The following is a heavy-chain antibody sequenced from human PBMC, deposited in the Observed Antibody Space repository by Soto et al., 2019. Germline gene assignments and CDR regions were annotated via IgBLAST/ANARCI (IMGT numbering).Heavy chain of an antibody. V-gene: IGHV1-69*18. CDR1: GGTLSNYI. J-gene: IGHJ5*02. Sequence: QVLLVQPGAEVRKPGSSVQVSCKASGGTLSNYIFTWVRQAPGEGLEWMGRIIPMFGTADYAQKFQGRVTITADDSTNTVNMELSSLRFDDTAMYYCATERQSHCSSGVCYWFDPWGQGTLVTVPS. CDR2: IIPMFGTA. D-gene: IGHD2-8*01. CDR3: ATERQSHCSSGVCYWFDP.